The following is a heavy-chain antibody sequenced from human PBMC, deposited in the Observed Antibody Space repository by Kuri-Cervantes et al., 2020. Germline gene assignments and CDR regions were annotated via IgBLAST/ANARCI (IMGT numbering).Heavy chain of an antibody. D-gene: IGHD1-26*01. J-gene: IGHJ4*02. V-gene: IGHV3-7*01. CDR3: ARDHKWAFDY. CDR2: IKQDGSEK. Sequence: GESLKISCAASGFTFSSYWMTWVRQAPGKGLEWVANIKQDGSEKYYADSVKGRFTISRDDAKNSLDLQMSSLTDEDTAVYYCARDHKWAFDYWGQGILVTVSS. CDR1: GFTFSSYW.